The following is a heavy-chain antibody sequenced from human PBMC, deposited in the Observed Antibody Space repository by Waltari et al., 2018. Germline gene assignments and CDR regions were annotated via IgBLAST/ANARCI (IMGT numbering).Heavy chain of an antibody. CDR1: GDSVNRGRHY. CDR3: ARHGIQYSTSARNGFDP. CDR2: IYYTGDT. V-gene: IGHV4-39*01. Sequence: QLQLQESGPGLVKPSETLSLTCTVSGDSVNRGRHYWGWVRQPPGKGLEWIGNIYYTGDTYYNPSLKSRVTISIDTSKNQFSLNLSSVTAADTAVYYCARHGIQYSTSARNGFDPWGQGTLVTVSS. J-gene: IGHJ5*02. D-gene: IGHD6-6*01.